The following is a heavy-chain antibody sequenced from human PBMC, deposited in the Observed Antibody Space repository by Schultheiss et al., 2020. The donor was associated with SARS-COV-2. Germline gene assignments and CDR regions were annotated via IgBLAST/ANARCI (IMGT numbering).Heavy chain of an antibody. J-gene: IGHJ2*01. D-gene: IGHD3-3*01. CDR2: IIPIFGTA. V-gene: IGHV1-69*13. Sequence: SVKVSCKASGGTFSSYAISWVRQAPGQGLEWMGGIIPIFGTANYAQKFQGRVTITADESTSTAYMELSSLRSEDTAVYYCARDRYDFWSGYVSYWYFDLCARGTPVNVSS. CDR1: GGTFSSYA. CDR3: ARDRYDFWSGYVSYWYFDL.